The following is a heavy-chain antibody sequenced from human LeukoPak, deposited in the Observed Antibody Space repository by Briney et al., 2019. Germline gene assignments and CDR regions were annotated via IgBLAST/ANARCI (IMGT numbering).Heavy chain of an antibody. CDR1: GGSFSGYY. Sequence: SETLSLTCAVYGGSFSGYYWSWIRQPPGKGLEWIGDINHSGSTSYNPSLKRRVTIFEDTTNNHSSLMLSPVPAADTAAYYCGRHEKRGSGYFYFWGQGTLVTVSS. D-gene: IGHD3-22*01. J-gene: IGHJ4*02. CDR3: GRHEKRGSGYFYF. V-gene: IGHV4-34*01. CDR2: INHSGST.